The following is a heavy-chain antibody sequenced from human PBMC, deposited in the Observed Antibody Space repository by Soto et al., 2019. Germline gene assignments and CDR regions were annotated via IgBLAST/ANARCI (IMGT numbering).Heavy chain of an antibody. V-gene: IGHV4-34*01. J-gene: IGHJ6*02. Sequence: SETLFLTCAVYGGSFSGYYWSWIRQPPGKGLEWIGEINHSGSTNYNPSLKSRVTISVDTSKNQFSLKLSSVTAADTAVYCCARDRRGYSYGSPYYYYGMDVWGQGTTVTVSS. D-gene: IGHD5-18*01. CDR1: GGSFSGYY. CDR2: INHSGST. CDR3: ARDRRGYSYGSPYYYYGMDV.